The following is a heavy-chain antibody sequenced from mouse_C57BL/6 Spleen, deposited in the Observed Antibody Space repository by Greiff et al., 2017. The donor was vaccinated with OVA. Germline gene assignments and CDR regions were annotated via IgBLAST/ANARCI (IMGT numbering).Heavy chain of an antibody. CDR2: ISSGGSYT. CDR1: GFTFSSYG. V-gene: IGHV5-6*01. D-gene: IGHD1-1*01. Sequence: EVHLVESGGDLVKPGGSLKLSCAASGFTFSSYGMSWVRQTPDKRLEWVATISSGGSYTYYPDSVKGRFTISRDNAKNTLYLQMSSLKSEDTAMYYCARAITTVVATDWYFDVWGTGTTVTVSS. J-gene: IGHJ1*03. CDR3: ARAITTVVATDWYFDV.